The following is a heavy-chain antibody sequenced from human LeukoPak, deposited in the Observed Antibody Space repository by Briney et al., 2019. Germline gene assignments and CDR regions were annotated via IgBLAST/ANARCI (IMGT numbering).Heavy chain of an antibody. CDR3: ARGRDYGDYVGWFDP. D-gene: IGHD4-17*01. V-gene: IGHV1-18*01. J-gene: IGHJ5*02. Sequence: ASVKVSCKASGYTFTSYGISWVRQAPGQGLEWMGWISAYNGNTNYAQKLQGRVTMTTDTSTSTAYMELRSLRSDDTAVYCCARGRDYGDYVGWFDPWGQGTLVTVSS. CDR1: GYTFTSYG. CDR2: ISAYNGNT.